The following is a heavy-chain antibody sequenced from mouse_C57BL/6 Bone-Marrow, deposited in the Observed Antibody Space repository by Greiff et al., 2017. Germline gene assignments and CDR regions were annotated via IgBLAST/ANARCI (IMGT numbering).Heavy chain of an antibody. CDR2: IDPEIGDT. D-gene: IGHD2-3*01. CDR3: SSFDGNYFAF. V-gene: IGHV14-4*01. CDR1: GFNIKDDY. Sequence: EVQLQESGAELVRPGASVKLSCTASGFNIKDDYIHWVKQRPEQGLEWIGWIDPEIGDTEYASKFQGKATITSATSSNTAYLQLSILTSEDTAVYYCSSFDGNYFAFWGQGTPLTAAS. J-gene: IGHJ2*01.